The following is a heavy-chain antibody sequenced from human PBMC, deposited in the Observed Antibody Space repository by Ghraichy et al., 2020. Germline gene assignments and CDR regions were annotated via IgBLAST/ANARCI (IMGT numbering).Heavy chain of an antibody. CDR3: ARSYGSYVD. Sequence: SETLSLTCTVSGGSISSTDYYCHWIRQSPGKGLEWIGGIYYTGSTYYNPSLKSRVTISVDTSKNQFSLNLGSVTAADTAVYYCARSYGSYVDWGQGTLVTVSS. J-gene: IGHJ4*02. CDR1: GGSISSTDYY. CDR2: IYYTGST. D-gene: IGHD3-10*01. V-gene: IGHV4-39*01.